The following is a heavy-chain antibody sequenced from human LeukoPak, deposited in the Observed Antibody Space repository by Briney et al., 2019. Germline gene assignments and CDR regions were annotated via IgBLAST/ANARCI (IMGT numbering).Heavy chain of an antibody. D-gene: IGHD6-19*01. CDR1: GGSISSNSFF. Sequence: SGTLSLTCTVSGGSISSNSFFWDWIRQPPGKGLEWIGSVYYSGSTYYNPSLKSRVTISVDTSKNQFSLNLRSVTAADTAVYYCARQDIAVTTNFFDYWGQGTLVTVSS. J-gene: IGHJ4*02. V-gene: IGHV4-39*01. CDR3: ARQDIAVTTNFFDY. CDR2: VYYSGST.